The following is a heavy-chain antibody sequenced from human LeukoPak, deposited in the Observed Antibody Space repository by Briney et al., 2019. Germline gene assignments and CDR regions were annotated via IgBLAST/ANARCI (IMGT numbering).Heavy chain of an antibody. CDR2: IWYDGSNK. V-gene: IGHV3-33*06. CDR3: ANSPRILWFDP. D-gene: IGHD3-3*01. J-gene: IGHJ5*02. CDR1: GFTFSSYG. Sequence: GGSLRLSCAASGFTFSSYGMHWVRQAPGKGLEWVAVIWYDGSNKCYADSVKGRFTISRDNSKNTLYLQMNSLRAEDTAVYYCANSPRILWFDPWGQGTLVTVSS.